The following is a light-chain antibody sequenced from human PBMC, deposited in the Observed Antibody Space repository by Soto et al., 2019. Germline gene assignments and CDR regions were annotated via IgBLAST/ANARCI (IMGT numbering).Light chain of an antibody. CDR1: QSINRH. V-gene: IGKV3-11*01. CDR3: QQRSNWPPVT. CDR2: DAS. Sequence: EIVLTQSPATLSLSPGERATLSCRASQSINRHLAWYRQKPGHAPRLLIYDASNRATGIPARFSGSGSGTDFTLTISSLESEDFGVYYCQQRSNWPPVTFGGGTKVEIK. J-gene: IGKJ4*01.